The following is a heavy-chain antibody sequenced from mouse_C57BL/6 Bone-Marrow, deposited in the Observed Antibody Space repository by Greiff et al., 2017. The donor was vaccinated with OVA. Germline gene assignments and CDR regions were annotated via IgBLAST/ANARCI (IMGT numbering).Heavy chain of an antibody. CDR2: ISSGSSTI. Sequence: EVKLVESGGGLVKPGGSLKLSCAASGFTFSDYGMHWVRQAPEKGLEWVAYISSGSSTIYYADTVKGRCTISRDNAKNTLFLQMTSLRSEDTAMYYCARTLYGSCYGSYFDVWGTGTTVTVSS. V-gene: IGHV5-17*01. CDR1: GFTFSDYG. CDR3: ARTLYGSCYGSYFDV. J-gene: IGHJ1*03. D-gene: IGHD1-1*01.